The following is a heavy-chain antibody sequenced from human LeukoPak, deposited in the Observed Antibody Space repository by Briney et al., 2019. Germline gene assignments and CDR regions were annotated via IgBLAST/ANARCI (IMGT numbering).Heavy chain of an antibody. D-gene: IGHD6-6*01. CDR3: AREEAYSSSSGVDY. J-gene: IGHJ4*02. Sequence: GASVKVSCKASGYTFTGYYMHWVRQAPGQGLEWMGWISPNSGGTNYAQKFQGRVTMTRDTSISTAYMELSRLRSDDTAVYYCAREEAYSSSSGVDYWGQGTLVTVSS. CDR1: GYTFTGYY. V-gene: IGHV1-2*02. CDR2: ISPNSGGT.